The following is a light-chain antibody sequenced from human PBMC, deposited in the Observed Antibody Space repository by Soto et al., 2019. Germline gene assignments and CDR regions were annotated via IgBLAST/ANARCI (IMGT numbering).Light chain of an antibody. CDR2: KPS. CDR1: QTVGTY. Sequence: EIVLTQSPVTLSLSPGETATLSCRASQTVGTYLAWYQLKSGQAPRLLIYKPSKRVTGFPARFSGRGSVTVFALTISSLEPEAVALFSCEQGSNWPPLTFGGGNKVEIK. J-gene: IGKJ4*02. V-gene: IGKV3-11*01. CDR3: EQGSNWPPLT.